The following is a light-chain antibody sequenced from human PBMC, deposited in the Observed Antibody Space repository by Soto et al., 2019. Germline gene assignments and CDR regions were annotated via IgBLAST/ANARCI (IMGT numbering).Light chain of an antibody. CDR3: SSYTSSSTPYV. Sequence: QSELTQPASVSGSPGQSITISCTGTSSDVGAYNYVSWYQQHPGKAPKLMIYEVSNRPSGVSNRFSGSKSGNTASLTIFGLQAEDEADYYCSSYTSSSTPYVFGTGTKLTVL. V-gene: IGLV2-14*01. CDR1: SSDVGAYNY. CDR2: EVS. J-gene: IGLJ1*01.